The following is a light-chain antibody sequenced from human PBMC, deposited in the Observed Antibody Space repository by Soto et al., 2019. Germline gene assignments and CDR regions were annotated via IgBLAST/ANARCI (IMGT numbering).Light chain of an antibody. V-gene: IGKV1-16*01. CDR3: QQYNDYPMT. CDR1: QDINKW. CDR2: AAS. Sequence: DIPMTQSPSSLSASVGDRITITCRASQDINKWLTWFQQKPGKAPKSLISAASTLQSGVPSRFSGSGSGTDFTLTISSLQPEDFATYYCQQYNDYPMTFGQGTRLEIK. J-gene: IGKJ5*01.